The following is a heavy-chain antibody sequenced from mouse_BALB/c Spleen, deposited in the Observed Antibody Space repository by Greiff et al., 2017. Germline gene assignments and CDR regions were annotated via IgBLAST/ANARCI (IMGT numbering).Heavy chain of an antibody. CDR3: ARSGNYYGSSWGWYFDV. CDR2: INPSTGYT. J-gene: IGHJ1*01. D-gene: IGHD1-1*01. Sequence: LVESGAELAKPGASVKMSCKASGYTFTSYWMHWVKQRPGQGLEWIGYINPSTGYTEYNQKFKDKATLTADKSSSTAYMQLSSLTSEDSAVYYCARSGNYYGSSWGWYFDVWGAGTTVTVSS. V-gene: IGHV1-7*01. CDR1: GYTFTSYW.